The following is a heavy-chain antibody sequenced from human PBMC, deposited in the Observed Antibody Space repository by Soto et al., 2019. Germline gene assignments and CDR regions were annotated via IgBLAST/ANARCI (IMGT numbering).Heavy chain of an antibody. V-gene: IGHV4-59*01. CDR2: IYYSGST. J-gene: IGHJ6*02. Sequence: PSETLSLTCTVSGGSISSYYWSWIRQPPGKGLEWIGYIYYSGSTNYNPSLKSRVTISVDPSKNQFSLKLSSVTAADTAVYYCARDIVGAPYYYYGMDVWGQGTTVTVSS. CDR1: GGSISSYY. D-gene: IGHD1-26*01. CDR3: ARDIVGAPYYYYGMDV.